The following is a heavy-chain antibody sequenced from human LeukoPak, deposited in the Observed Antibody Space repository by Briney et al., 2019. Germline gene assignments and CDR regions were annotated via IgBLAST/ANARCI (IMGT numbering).Heavy chain of an antibody. Sequence: GGSLRLSCAASGFTFSSYWMNWVRQAPGKGLEWVSAISGSGGSTYYADSVKGRFTISRDNSKNTLYLQMNSLRAEDTAVYYCAKGKDEGRAWSFFYWGQGTLVTVSS. CDR3: AKGKDEGRAWSFFY. V-gene: IGHV3-23*01. CDR1: GFTFSSYW. D-gene: IGHD6-19*01. J-gene: IGHJ4*02. CDR2: ISGSGGST.